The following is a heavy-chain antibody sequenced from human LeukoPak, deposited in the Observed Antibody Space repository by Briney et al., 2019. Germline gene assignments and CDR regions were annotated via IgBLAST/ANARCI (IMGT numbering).Heavy chain of an antibody. V-gene: IGHV3-74*01. CDR2: ISTDGYTT. CDR3: VVGGSPGY. Sequence: GGSLRLSCAASGLASSAYKMHWVRQAPRKGLVWVSRISTDGYTTDYADFVQGRFTASRDNTKNTWSLEMNSLRAEDTAVYYCVVGGSPGYWGQGTLVTVSS. D-gene: IGHD2-15*01. CDR1: GLASSAYK. J-gene: IGHJ4*02.